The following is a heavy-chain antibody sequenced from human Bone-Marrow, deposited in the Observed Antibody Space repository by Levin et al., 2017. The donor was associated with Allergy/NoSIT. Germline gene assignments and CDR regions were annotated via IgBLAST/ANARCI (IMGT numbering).Heavy chain of an antibody. CDR1: GDSINSGGYS. CDR3: ARGRGYFTYYFDY. D-gene: IGHD3-3*01. V-gene: IGHV4-30-2*01. CDR2: VYASGST. Sequence: LRLSCAVSGDSINSGGYSWSWIRQPPGKGLEWIGYVYASGSTYYNPSLESRVTVSLGRSKNEFSLKLSSVTAADTAVYYCARGRGYFTYYFDYWGQGTLVTVSS. J-gene: IGHJ4*02.